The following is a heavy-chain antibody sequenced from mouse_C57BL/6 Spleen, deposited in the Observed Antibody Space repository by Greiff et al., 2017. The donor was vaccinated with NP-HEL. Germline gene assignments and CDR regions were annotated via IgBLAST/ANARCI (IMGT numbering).Heavy chain of an antibody. CDR2: IDPENGDT. V-gene: IGHV14-4*01. J-gene: IGHJ3*01. Sequence: VHVKQSGAELVRPGASVKLSCTASGFNIKDDYMHWVKQRPEQGLEWIGWIDPENGDTEYASKFQGKATITADTSSNTAYLQLSSLTSEDTAVYYCTTGDGDSSGYEAYWGQGTLVTVSA. D-gene: IGHD3-2*02. CDR1: GFNIKDDY. CDR3: TTGDGDSSGYEAY.